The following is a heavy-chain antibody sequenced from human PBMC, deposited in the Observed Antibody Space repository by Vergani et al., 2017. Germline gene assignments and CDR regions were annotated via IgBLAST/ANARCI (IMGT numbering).Heavy chain of an antibody. CDR3: ARVAFTMVRGAMGY. Sequence: QVQLVQSGAEVKKPGASVKVSCKASGYTFTGYYMHWVRPAPGQGLEWMGLINTNSGGTNYAQKFQGRVTMARDTSLSTAYMELSRLRSDDTAVYYCARVAFTMVRGAMGYWGQGTLVTVSS. D-gene: IGHD3-10*01. CDR1: GYTFTGYY. V-gene: IGHV1-2*02. CDR2: INTNSGGT. J-gene: IGHJ4*02.